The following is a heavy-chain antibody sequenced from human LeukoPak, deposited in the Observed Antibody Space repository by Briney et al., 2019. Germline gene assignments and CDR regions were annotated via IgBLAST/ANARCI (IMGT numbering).Heavy chain of an antibody. Sequence: SVKVSCKASGFTFTSSAMQWVRQARGQRLEWIGWIVVGSGNTNYAQKFQGRVTITRDMSTSTAYMELSSLRSEDTAVYYCAAESLAVASDYYYYGMDVWGQGTTVTVSS. D-gene: IGHD6-19*01. J-gene: IGHJ6*02. CDR3: AAESLAVASDYYYYGMDV. CDR1: GFTFTSSA. CDR2: IVVGSGNT. V-gene: IGHV1-58*02.